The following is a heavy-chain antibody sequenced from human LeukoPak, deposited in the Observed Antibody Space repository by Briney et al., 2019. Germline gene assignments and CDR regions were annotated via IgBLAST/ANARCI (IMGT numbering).Heavy chain of an antibody. D-gene: IGHD6-19*01. CDR1: RFTLSGAA. CDR3: TTGSSGWYYYYYGMDV. Sequence: GWSLRLSCAASRFTLSGAAMHWVRRASGKGLEWLGRIRSKADSYTTAYAASVKGRFTVSRDDSKNTAYLQMNSLKTEDTAVYYCTTGSSGWYYYYYGMDVWGKGTTVTVSS. V-gene: IGHV3-73*01. CDR2: IRSKADSYTT. J-gene: IGHJ6*04.